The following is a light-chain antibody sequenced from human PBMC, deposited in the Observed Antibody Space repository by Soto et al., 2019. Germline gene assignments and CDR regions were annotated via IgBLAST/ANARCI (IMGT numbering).Light chain of an antibody. CDR2: GAS. Sequence: EIVMTQSPATLSVSPGERATLSCRASQSVSSNLAWYQQKPGQAPRLLSYGASTRATGIPARFSGSGSGTDFTLTISSLEPEDFAVYYCQQRSNWPGTFGQGTKVDIK. CDR1: QSVSSN. J-gene: IGKJ1*01. CDR3: QQRSNWPGT. V-gene: IGKV3-15*01.